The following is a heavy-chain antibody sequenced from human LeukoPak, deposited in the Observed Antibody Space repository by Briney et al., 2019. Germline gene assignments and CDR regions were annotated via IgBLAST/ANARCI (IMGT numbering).Heavy chain of an antibody. D-gene: IGHD6-19*01. V-gene: IGHV3-48*03. J-gene: IGHJ4*02. CDR2: ITGSGCTI. CDR3: ARSPYSSGWSVVDY. Sequence: LPGRSLRLSCAASGFTLSSYEMNWVRQAPGKWLEWVSYITGSGCTIYYADSVKGRFPISRDNAKSSLYLQMNSLRAEDTAVYYCARSPYSSGWSVVDYWGQGTLVTVSS. CDR1: GFTLSSYE.